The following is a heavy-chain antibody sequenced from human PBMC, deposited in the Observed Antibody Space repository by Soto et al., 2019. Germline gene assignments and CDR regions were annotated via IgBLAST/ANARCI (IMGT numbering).Heavy chain of an antibody. CDR2: ISAYNGNT. Sequence: AAVKVSCKASGYTFTSYGISWVRQAPGQGLEWMGWISAYNGNTNYAQKLQGRVTMTTDTSTSTAYMELRSLRSDDTAVYYCARGPRGYSYGFPYYYSMDVWGQGTTVPVSS. D-gene: IGHD5-18*01. CDR1: GYTFTSYG. V-gene: IGHV1-18*01. CDR3: ARGPRGYSYGFPYYYSMDV. J-gene: IGHJ6*02.